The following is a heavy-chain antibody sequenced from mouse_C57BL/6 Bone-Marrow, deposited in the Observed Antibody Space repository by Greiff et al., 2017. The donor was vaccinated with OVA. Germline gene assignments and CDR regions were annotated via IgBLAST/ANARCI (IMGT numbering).Heavy chain of an antibody. D-gene: IGHD1-1*01. J-gene: IGHJ2*01. CDR1: GFTFSSYG. V-gene: IGHV5-6*01. CDR2: ISSGGSYT. Sequence: EVKLVESGGDLVKPGGSLKLSCAASGFTFSSYGMSWVRQTPDKRLEWVATISSGGSYTYYPDSVKGRFTIARDNAKNPLYLQMSSLKSEDTAMYYCARPLFTTVVVPFDYWGQGTTLTVSS. CDR3: ARPLFTTVVVPFDY.